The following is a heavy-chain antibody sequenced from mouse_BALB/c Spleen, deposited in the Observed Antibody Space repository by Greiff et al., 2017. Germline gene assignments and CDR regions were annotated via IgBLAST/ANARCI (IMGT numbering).Heavy chain of an antibody. J-gene: IGHJ3*01. CDR2: ISYDGSN. CDR1: GYSITSGYY. V-gene: IGHV3-6*02. CDR3: AREGTTVVTCSY. D-gene: IGHD1-1*01. Sequence: LQESGPGLVKPSQSLSLTCSVTGYSITSGYYWNWIRQFPGNKLEWMGYISYDGSNNYNPSLKNRISITRDTSKNQFFLKLNAVTTEDTATYYCAREGTTVVTCSYWGQGSLVTVSA.